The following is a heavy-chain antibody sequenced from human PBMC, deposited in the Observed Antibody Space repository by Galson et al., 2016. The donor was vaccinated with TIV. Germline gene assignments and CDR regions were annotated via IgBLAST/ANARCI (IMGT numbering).Heavy chain of an antibody. CDR3: VRTDYFDYSLDR. J-gene: IGHJ5*02. Sequence: SETLSLTCSVSGASMNDYYWSWIRQPPGKGLEWIGFIYDSGTTNYNPTLARRATISLDASRHQFFLKSTSVTAADSAVYYCVRTDYFDYSLDRWGQGTLVTVSS. V-gene: IGHV4-59*01. CDR1: GASMNDYY. D-gene: IGHD3-3*01. CDR2: IYDSGTT.